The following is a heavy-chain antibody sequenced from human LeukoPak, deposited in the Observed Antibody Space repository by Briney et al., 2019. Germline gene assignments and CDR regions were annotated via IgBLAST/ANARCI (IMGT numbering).Heavy chain of an antibody. CDR3: ARQTGEGSGYYEYYFDY. CDR2: INHSGST. D-gene: IGHD3-22*01. Sequence: SETLSLTCAVYGGSFSGYYWSWIRQPPGKGLEWIGEINHSGSTNYNPSLKSRVTISVDTSKNQFSLKLSSVTAADTAVYYCARQTGEGSGYYEYYFDYWGQGTLVTVSS. J-gene: IGHJ4*02. V-gene: IGHV4-34*01. CDR1: GGSFSGYY.